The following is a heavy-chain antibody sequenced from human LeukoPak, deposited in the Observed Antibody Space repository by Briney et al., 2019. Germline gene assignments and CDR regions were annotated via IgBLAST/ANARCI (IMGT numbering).Heavy chain of an antibody. CDR2: IYYSGST. Sequence: SETLSLACTVSGGSISSYYWSWIRQPPGKGLEWIGYIYYSGSTNYNPSLKSRVTISVDTSKNQFSLKLSSVTAADTAVYYCARDLGIAARPDYWGQGTLVTVSS. V-gene: IGHV4-59*12. D-gene: IGHD6-6*01. CDR3: ARDLGIAARPDY. CDR1: GGSISSYY. J-gene: IGHJ4*02.